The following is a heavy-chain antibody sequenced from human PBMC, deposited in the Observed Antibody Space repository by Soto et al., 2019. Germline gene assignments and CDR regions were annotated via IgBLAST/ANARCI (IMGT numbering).Heavy chain of an antibody. CDR2: ISGDSRTI. Sequence: GGSLRLSCAASGFTFNKFSMNWVRQAPGKELEWISYISGDSRTIYYADSVKGRFSISRDNAENSLHLQMNSLRAEDTAVYYCARDYCNDVTCYGHFDSWGQGTLVTVSS. CDR3: ARDYCNDVTCYGHFDS. CDR1: GFTFNKFS. D-gene: IGHD2-8*01. V-gene: IGHV3-48*01. J-gene: IGHJ4*02.